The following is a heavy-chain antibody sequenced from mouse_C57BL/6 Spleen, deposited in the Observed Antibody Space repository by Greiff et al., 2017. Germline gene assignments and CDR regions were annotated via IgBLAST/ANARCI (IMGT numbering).Heavy chain of an antibody. D-gene: IGHD2-1*01. CDR1: GFNIKDDY. CDR3: TKGNYGCAY. Sequence: VQLQQSGAELVRPGASVKLSCTASGFNIKDDYMHWVKQRPEQGLEWIGWIDPENGDTEYASKFQGKATITADTSSNTAYLQLSSLTSEDTAVYYCTKGNYGCAYWGQGTLVTVSA. CDR2: IDPENGDT. J-gene: IGHJ3*01. V-gene: IGHV14-4*01.